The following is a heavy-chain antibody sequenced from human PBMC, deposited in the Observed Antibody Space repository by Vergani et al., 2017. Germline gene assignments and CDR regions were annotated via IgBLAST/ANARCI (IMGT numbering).Heavy chain of an antibody. CDR2: IYYSGST. CDR3: ARNPYCGGDCYSDAFYI. Sequence: QVQLQESCPGLVKPSETLSLTCTVSGGSISSYYWSWIRQPPGKGLEWIGYIYYSGSTNYNPSLKSRVTISVDTSKNQFSLKLSSVTAADTAVYYCARNPYCGGDCYSDAFYISSQETMVTVSS. CDR1: GGSISSYY. D-gene: IGHD2-21*02. J-gene: IGHJ3*02. V-gene: IGHV4-59*01.